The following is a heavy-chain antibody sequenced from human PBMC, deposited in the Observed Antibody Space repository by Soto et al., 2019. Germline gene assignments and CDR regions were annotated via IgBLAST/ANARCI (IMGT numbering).Heavy chain of an antibody. V-gene: IGHV1-69*13. Sequence: ASVKVSCKASGGTFSSYAISWVRQAPGQGLEWMGGIIPIFGTANYAQKFQGRVTITADESTSTAYMELSSLRSEDTAVYYCARVPLSGSHPPYYYYYSVMDVGGQGARVTVSS. D-gene: IGHD6-19*01. CDR2: IIPIFGTA. CDR3: ARVPLSGSHPPYYYYYSVMDV. CDR1: GGTFSSYA. J-gene: IGHJ6*02.